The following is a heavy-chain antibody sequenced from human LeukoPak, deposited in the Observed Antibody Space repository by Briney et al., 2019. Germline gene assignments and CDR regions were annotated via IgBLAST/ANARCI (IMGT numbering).Heavy chain of an antibody. J-gene: IGHJ4*02. CDR1: GFTVSSNY. CDR2: IYSGGST. V-gene: IGHV3-53*01. CDR3: ARANGGWYYFDY. D-gene: IGHD6-19*01. Sequence: GGSLRLSCAASGFTVSSNYMSWVRQAPGKGLQWVSVIYSGGSTYYADSVKGRFTISRDNSKNTLYLQVNSLRVEDTAVYYCARANGGWYYFDYWGQGTLVTVSS.